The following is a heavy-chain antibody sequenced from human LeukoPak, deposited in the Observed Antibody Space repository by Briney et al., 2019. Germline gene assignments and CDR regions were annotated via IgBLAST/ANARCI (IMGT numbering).Heavy chain of an antibody. D-gene: IGHD1-26*01. Sequence: GGSLRLSCAASGFSFWTYAMHWVRQAPGKGLEWVGVISYNGSHKYYADSVKGRFTISRDNSKNALYLQMNSLRADDTSTYFCARRIETPTTGALDVWGQGTRVIVSS. CDR2: ISYNGSHK. CDR1: GFSFWTYA. V-gene: IGHV3-30*04. CDR3: ARRIETPTTGALDV. J-gene: IGHJ3*01.